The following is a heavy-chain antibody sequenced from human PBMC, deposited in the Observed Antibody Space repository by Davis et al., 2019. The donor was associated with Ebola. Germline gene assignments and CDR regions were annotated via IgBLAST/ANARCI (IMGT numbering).Heavy chain of an antibody. CDR3: ARDLGSGGGLDY. Sequence: MPSETLSLTCTVSGGSISGDHWSWIRQPTGKGLEWIGYIFYGGSTNYNPSLKSRATVSVDTSKNQLSLKLTSVTGADTAVYYCARDLGSGGGLDYWGQGTLVTVSS. CDR2: IFYGGST. D-gene: IGHD3-16*01. CDR1: GGSISGDH. V-gene: IGHV4-59*01. J-gene: IGHJ4*02.